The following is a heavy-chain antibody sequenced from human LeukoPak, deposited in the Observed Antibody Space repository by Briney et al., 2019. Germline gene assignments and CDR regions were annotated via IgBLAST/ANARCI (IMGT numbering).Heavy chain of an antibody. V-gene: IGHV1-8*01. J-gene: IGHJ4*02. Sequence: ASVTVSFTASGYTFTIYDINWVRQAPGQGIEWMGWMNPNSGNTGYAQKFQGRVTMTRNTAISTAYMELSSLRSEDTAVYYCARVLDSSGWYWRYWGQGTLVTVSS. CDR3: ARVLDSSGWYWRY. CDR2: MNPNSGNT. CDR1: GYTFTIYD. D-gene: IGHD6-19*01.